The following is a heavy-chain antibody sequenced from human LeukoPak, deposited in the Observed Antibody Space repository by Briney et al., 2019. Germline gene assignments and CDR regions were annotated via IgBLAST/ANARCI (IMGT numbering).Heavy chain of an antibody. J-gene: IGHJ3*02. CDR2: IVVGSGNT. CDR1: GFTFSTTA. CDR3: AADGDVVVPAAWDI. V-gene: IGHV1-58*01. D-gene: IGHD2-2*01. Sequence: SVKVSCKTSGFTFSTTAVQWVRQARGQRLEWIGWIVVGSGNTNYAQKFQERVAITRDMSTSTAYMELSSLRSEDTAVYYCAADGDVVVPAAWDIWGQGTMVTVSS.